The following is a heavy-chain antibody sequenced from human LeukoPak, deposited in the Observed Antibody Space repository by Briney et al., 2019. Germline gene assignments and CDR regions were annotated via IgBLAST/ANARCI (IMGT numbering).Heavy chain of an antibody. Sequence: QTGGSLRLSCAASGFTFSGYSMSWVRQAPGKGLEWVSAISGSGGSTYYADSVKGRFTISRDNSKNTLYLQMNSLRAEDTAVYYCAKAIDYDFWSGYYHDAFDIWGQGTMVTVSS. J-gene: IGHJ3*02. D-gene: IGHD3-3*01. CDR2: ISGSGGST. CDR3: AKAIDYDFWSGYYHDAFDI. V-gene: IGHV3-23*01. CDR1: GFTFSGYS.